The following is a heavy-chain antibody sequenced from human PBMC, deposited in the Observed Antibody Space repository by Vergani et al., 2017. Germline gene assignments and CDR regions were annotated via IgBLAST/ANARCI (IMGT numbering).Heavy chain of an antibody. D-gene: IGHD3-10*01. V-gene: IGHV4-59*12. Sequence: QVQLQESGPGLVKPSETLSLTCTVSGGSISSYYWSWIRQPPGKGLEWIGYIYYSGSTNYNPSLKSRVTISVDTSKNQFSLKLSSVTAADTAVYYCARESYYYGSGFYGMDVWGQGTTVTVSS. CDR1: GGSISSYY. CDR3: ARESYYYGSGFYGMDV. J-gene: IGHJ6*02. CDR2: IYYSGST.